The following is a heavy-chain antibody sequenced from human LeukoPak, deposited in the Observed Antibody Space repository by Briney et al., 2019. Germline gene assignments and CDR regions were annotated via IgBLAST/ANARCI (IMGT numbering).Heavy chain of an antibody. D-gene: IGHD4-17*01. V-gene: IGHV3-33*01. Sequence: GGSLRLSCAASGFTFSSYGMHWVRQAPGKGLEWVAVIWYDGSNKYYADSVKGRFTISRDNARNTLYLQMNSLRAEDTAVYYCAREVSGDAWYNWLDPWGQGTLVTVSS. CDR2: IWYDGSNK. CDR1: GFTFSSYG. CDR3: AREVSGDAWYNWLDP. J-gene: IGHJ5*02.